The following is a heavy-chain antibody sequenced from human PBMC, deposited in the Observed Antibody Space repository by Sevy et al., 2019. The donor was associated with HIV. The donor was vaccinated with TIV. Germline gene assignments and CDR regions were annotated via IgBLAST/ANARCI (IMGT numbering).Heavy chain of an antibody. CDR3: ARGARGTLPSYYYYPMDV. J-gene: IGHJ6*02. V-gene: IGHV5-51*01. D-gene: IGHD1-1*01. CDR2: IYPGDSDT. Sequence: GESLKFSCKGSGYRFTDYWIVWVRQMPGKGLEWMGIIYPGDSDTTYSPSFQGQVTISVDKSISTAYLQWRSLKASDTAIFYCARGARGTLPSYYYYPMDVWGQGTTVTVSS. CDR1: GYRFTDYW.